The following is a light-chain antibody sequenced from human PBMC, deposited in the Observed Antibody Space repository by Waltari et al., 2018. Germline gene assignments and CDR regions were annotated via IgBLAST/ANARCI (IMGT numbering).Light chain of an antibody. V-gene: IGLV3-19*01. Sequence: SSELTQDPAVSVALGQTVRFTCPGDSLSTSYARWYQLKPGQAPVLVIYGKDKRPSGIPDRISGYSSGTTSSLTITGAQAEDEADYYCSSRNGRANQVVFAGGTKVTVL. CDR3: SSRNGRANQVV. J-gene: IGLJ3*02. CDR2: GKD. CDR1: SLSTSY.